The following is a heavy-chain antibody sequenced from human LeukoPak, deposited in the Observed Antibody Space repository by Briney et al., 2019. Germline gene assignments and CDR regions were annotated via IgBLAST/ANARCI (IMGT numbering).Heavy chain of an antibody. Sequence: SETLSLTCTVSGGSISSYYWSWIRQPPGKGLEWIGYIYYSGSTNYNPSLKSRVTISVDTSKNQFSLKLSSVTAADTAVYYCARDGGTGYYYYYMDVWGKGTTVTISS. D-gene: IGHD3-16*01. V-gene: IGHV4-59*01. J-gene: IGHJ6*03. CDR2: IYYSGST. CDR3: ARDGGTGYYYYYMDV. CDR1: GGSISSYY.